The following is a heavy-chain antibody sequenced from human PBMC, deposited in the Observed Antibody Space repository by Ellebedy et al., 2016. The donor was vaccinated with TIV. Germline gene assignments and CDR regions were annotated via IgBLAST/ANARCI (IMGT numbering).Heavy chain of an antibody. Sequence: SGPTLVKPTQTLILTCTFSGFSLSASGMCVSWVRQPPGKALEWLARIDWDDNKHYKTSLKTRLTISKDTSKNQVVLTMTNMDPVDTATYYCARTDYGDYVGWFDPWGQGTLVTVSS. D-gene: IGHD4-17*01. CDR1: GFSLSASGMC. J-gene: IGHJ5*02. V-gene: IGHV2-70*19. CDR3: ARTDYGDYVGWFDP. CDR2: IDWDDNK.